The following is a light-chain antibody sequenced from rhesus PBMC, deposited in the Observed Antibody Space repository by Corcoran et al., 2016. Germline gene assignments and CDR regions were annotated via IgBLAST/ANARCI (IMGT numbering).Light chain of an antibody. V-gene: IGKV3-42*03. CDR2: YAS. CDR1: QSVGST. Sequence: ETVMMQSPATLSLSPGERATLSCRASQSVGSTLAWYQQKPGQAPRPLIYYASSRATGIPDRFSGSVSGKEFTLTISSLDPEVFGVYYCQRYNDWPPYSFGQGTKVEIK. J-gene: IGKJ2*01. CDR3: QRYNDWPPYS.